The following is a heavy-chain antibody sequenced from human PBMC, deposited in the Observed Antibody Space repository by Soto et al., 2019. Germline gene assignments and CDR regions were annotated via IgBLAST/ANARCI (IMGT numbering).Heavy chain of an antibody. CDR1: GYTLTELS. CDR3: ATSPAYDFWSGYST. D-gene: IGHD3-3*01. V-gene: IGHV1-24*01. Sequence: ASVKVSCKVSGYTLTELSMHWVRQAPGKGLEWMGGFDPEDGETIYAQKFQGGVTMTEDTSTDTAYMELSSLRSEDTAVYYCATSPAYDFWSGYSTWGQGTLVTVSS. J-gene: IGHJ4*02. CDR2: FDPEDGET.